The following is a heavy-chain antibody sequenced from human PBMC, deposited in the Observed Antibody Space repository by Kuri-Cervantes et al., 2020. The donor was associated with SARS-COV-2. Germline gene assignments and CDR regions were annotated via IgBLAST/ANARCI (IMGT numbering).Heavy chain of an antibody. J-gene: IGHJ3*02. CDR1: GFTFSSYA. Sequence: GESLKISCAASGFTFSSYAMHWVRQAPGKGPEWVAVISYDGSNKYYADSVKGRFTISRDNSKNTLYLQMNSLRAEDTAVYYCAKSEFWSGTGDAFDIWGQGTMVTVSS. V-gene: IGHV3-30-3*02. CDR3: AKSEFWSGTGDAFDI. CDR2: ISYDGSNK. D-gene: IGHD3-3*01.